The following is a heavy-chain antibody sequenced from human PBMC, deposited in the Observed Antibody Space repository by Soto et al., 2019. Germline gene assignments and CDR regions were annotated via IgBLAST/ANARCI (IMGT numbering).Heavy chain of an antibody. D-gene: IGHD5-18*01. Sequence: GGSLRLSCRTSGFAFNSYVMHWVRQAPGKGLEWVAVVWYDGSNEKYADSVKGRFIISRDSSENTLYLQMNTLRVDDTADYYCERGYSYNTGLYGMDVWGQGTTVTVS. CDR3: ERGYSYNTGLYGMDV. V-gene: IGHV3-33*01. CDR1: GFAFNSYV. J-gene: IGHJ6*02. CDR2: VWYDGSNE.